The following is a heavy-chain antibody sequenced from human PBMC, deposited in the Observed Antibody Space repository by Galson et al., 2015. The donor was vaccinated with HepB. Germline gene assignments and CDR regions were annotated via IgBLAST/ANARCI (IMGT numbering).Heavy chain of an antibody. Sequence: SLRLSCAASGFTFSSYAMSWVRQAPGKGLEWVSVIYSGGSTYYADSVKGRFTISRDNSKNTLYLQMNSLRAEDTAVYYCARGAIGGVAGFDYWGQGTLVTVSS. CDR3: ARGAIGGVAGFDY. J-gene: IGHJ4*02. CDR2: IYSGGST. D-gene: IGHD6-19*01. CDR1: GFTFSSYA. V-gene: IGHV3-53*01.